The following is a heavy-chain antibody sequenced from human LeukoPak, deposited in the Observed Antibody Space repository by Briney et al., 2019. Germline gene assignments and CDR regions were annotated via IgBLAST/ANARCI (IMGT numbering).Heavy chain of an antibody. V-gene: IGHV3-48*01. J-gene: IGHJ4*02. CDR3: ARGARRTYYYDSSGYSFFDY. Sequence: GGSLRLSCAASGFTFSSYSMNWVRQAPGKGLEWVSYISSSSSTIYYADSVKGRFTISRDNAKNSLYLQMNSLRAEDTAVYYCARGARRTYYYDSSGYSFFDYWGQGTLVTVSS. D-gene: IGHD3-22*01. CDR2: ISSSSSTI. CDR1: GFTFSSYS.